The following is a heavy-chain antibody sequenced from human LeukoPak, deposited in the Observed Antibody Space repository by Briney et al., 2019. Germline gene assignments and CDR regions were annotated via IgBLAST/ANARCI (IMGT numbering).Heavy chain of an antibody. Sequence: ASVKVSCTAFGYTFTGYYLHWVRQAPGQGLEWMGWINPNSGGTNYAQKFQRRVTMTRDTSISTAYMELSRLRSDDTAVFYCARGSTQDYWGQGTLVTVSS. CDR1: GYTFTGYY. CDR2: INPNSGGT. D-gene: IGHD5/OR15-5a*01. V-gene: IGHV1-2*02. J-gene: IGHJ4*02. CDR3: ARGSTQDY.